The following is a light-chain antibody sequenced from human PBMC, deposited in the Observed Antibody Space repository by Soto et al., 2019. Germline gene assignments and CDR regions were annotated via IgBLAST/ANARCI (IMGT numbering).Light chain of an antibody. CDR3: ISSTSTNTAVV. J-gene: IGLJ2*01. CDR1: SSDVGAYFH. CDR2: DVT. Sequence: QSALTQPASVSGSPGQSITISCTGTSSDVGAYFHVSWYQQHPPQAPKLIIYDVTDRPSGISNRFSGSKSGNTASLTISGLQPEDEADYYCISSTSTNTAVVFGGGTKLTV. V-gene: IGLV2-14*03.